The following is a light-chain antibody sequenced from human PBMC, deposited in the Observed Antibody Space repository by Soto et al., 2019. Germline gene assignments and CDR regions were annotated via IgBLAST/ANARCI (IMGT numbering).Light chain of an antibody. Sequence: DIQLTQSPSFLSASVGDRVTITCRASQGISSYLAWYQQRPGKAPKLLMYGASTLQSGAPSRFSGSASGTTFTLTINNLQPEDFATYYCQQLNNFPRTFGQGTKVE. V-gene: IGKV1-9*01. CDR3: QQLNNFPRT. CDR2: GAS. CDR1: QGISSY. J-gene: IGKJ1*01.